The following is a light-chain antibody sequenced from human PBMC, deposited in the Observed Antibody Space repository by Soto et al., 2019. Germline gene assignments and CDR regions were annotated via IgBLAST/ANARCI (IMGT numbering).Light chain of an antibody. CDR3: LQRSNWPPLT. CDR2: DAS. J-gene: IGKJ4*01. V-gene: IGKV3-11*01. CDR1: QSGSSY. Sequence: EIVLKQSPATLSLYPGERATLSSRASQSGSSYLAGYQQKPGQAPRLLIYDASNRATGIPARFSGSGSGTDFTLNISGLEPEVLAVYYCLQRSNWPPLTFGGGTKVEIK.